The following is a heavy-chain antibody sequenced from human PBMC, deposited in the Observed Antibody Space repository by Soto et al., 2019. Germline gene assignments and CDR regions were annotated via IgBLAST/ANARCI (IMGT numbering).Heavy chain of an antibody. D-gene: IGHD2-2*01. CDR1: GFTFSSYA. CDR2: ISYDGSNK. CDR3: ARGVVLVPNNWFAP. V-gene: IGHV3-30-3*01. J-gene: IGHJ5*02. Sequence: PGGSLRLSCAASGFTFSSYAMHWVRQAPGKGLEWVAVISYDGSNKYYADSVKGRFTISRDNSKNTLYLQMNSLRAEDTAVYYCARGVVLVPNNWFAPWGQGTLVTVSS.